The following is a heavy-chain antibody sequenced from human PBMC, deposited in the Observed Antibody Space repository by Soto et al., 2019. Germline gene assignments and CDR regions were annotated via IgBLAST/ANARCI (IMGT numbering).Heavy chain of an antibody. CDR2: LSGGGSNT. D-gene: IGHD4-17*01. J-gene: IGHJ4*02. V-gene: IGHV3-23*01. Sequence: EVQLLESGGGLVQPGGSLRLSCAASGFSFNTYSMAWVRQTPGKGLAWVSGLSGGGSNTFYADSVQGRFTISVDNSKNTVYLQMNSLRVEDTAVYYCARWDGYGDVWGQGTLVTVSS. CDR1: GFSFNTYS. CDR3: ARWDGYGDV.